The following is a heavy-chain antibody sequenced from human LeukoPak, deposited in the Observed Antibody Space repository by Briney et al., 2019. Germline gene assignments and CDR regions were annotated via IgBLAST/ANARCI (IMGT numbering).Heavy chain of an antibody. CDR1: GGSISSYY. CDR3: ARHRIVPALTTVTTDHYYYYGMDV. CDR2: IYYSGST. Sequence: SETLSLTCTVSGGSISSYYWSWLRQPPGKGLEWIGYIYYSGSTNYNPSLKSRVTISVDTSKNQFSLKLSSVTAADTAVYYCARHRIVPALTTVTTDHYYYYGMDVWGQGTTVTVSS. D-gene: IGHD4-11*01. J-gene: IGHJ6*02. V-gene: IGHV4-59*08.